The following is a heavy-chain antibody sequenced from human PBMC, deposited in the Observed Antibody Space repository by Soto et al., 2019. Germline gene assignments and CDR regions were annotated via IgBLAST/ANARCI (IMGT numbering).Heavy chain of an antibody. Sequence: SETLSLTCAVYGGSFSGYYWSWIRQPPGKGLEWIGEINHSGSTNYNPSLKSRVTITVDTPKNQFSLKLSSVTAADTAVYYCARVDYGPYYYYYYMDVWGKGTTVTVSS. V-gene: IGHV4-34*01. J-gene: IGHJ6*03. CDR1: GGSFSGYY. CDR3: ARVDYGPYYYYYYMDV. CDR2: INHSGST. D-gene: IGHD4-17*01.